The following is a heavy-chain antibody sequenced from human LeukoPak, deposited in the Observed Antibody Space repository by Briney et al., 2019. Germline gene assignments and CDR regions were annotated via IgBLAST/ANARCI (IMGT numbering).Heavy chain of an antibody. CDR2: ISGSGGST. J-gene: IGHJ4*02. V-gene: IGHV3-23*01. CDR3: AKSAGKTMTKSTFDY. Sequence: GGSLRLSCAASGFTFSSYAMSWVRQAPGKGLEWVSAISGSGGSTYYADSVKGRFTISRDNSKNTLYLQMNSLRAEDTAVYNCAKSAGKTMTKSTFDYWGQGTLVTVSS. CDR1: GFTFSSYA. D-gene: IGHD4-11*01.